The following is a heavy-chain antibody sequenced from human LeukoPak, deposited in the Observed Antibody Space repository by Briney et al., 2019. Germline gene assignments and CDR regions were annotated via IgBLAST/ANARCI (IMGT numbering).Heavy chain of an antibody. J-gene: IGHJ3*02. Sequence: GGSLRLSCAASGFTFSSHWMTWVRQAPGKGLEWVSAISGSGGSTYYADSVKGRFTISRDNSKNTLYLQMNSLRAEDTATYYCARDTGSGYCSGGRCRGAFDIWGQGTTVTVSS. CDR2: ISGSGGST. CDR1: GFTFSSHW. V-gene: IGHV3-23*01. D-gene: IGHD2-15*01. CDR3: ARDTGSGYCSGGRCRGAFDI.